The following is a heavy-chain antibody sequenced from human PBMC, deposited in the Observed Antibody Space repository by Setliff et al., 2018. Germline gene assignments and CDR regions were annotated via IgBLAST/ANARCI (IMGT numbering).Heavy chain of an antibody. CDR1: GFTFGFYA. V-gene: IGHV3-23*03. CDR2: IYSRANSA. CDR3: AKAGYTSKWYEARVVDS. Sequence: GSLRLSCAASGFTFGFYAMAWVRQAPGKGLEWVSHIYSRANSAVYADSVKGRFTISRDDSEYTLYLQMNDLRVEDTALYYCAKAGYTSKWYEARVVDSLGQGTLVTVSS. D-gene: IGHD6-13*01. J-gene: IGHJ4*02.